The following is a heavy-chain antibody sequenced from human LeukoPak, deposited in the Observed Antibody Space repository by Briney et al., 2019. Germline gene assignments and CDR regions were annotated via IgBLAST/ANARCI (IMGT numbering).Heavy chain of an antibody. CDR3: AREEARGGPFDY. V-gene: IGHV3-21*01. D-gene: IGHD3-10*01. Sequence: GGSLRLSCAASGFSFSSYSMNWVREAPGKGLEWVSSISSTGSYIYYADSVKGRFTIPRDNAKNSLYLQMNSLRAEDTAVYYCAREEARGGPFDYWGQGTLVTVSS. CDR1: GFSFSSYS. J-gene: IGHJ4*02. CDR2: ISSTGSYI.